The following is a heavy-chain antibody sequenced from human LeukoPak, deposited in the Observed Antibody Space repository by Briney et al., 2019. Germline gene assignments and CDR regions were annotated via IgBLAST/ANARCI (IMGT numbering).Heavy chain of an antibody. V-gene: IGHV5-51*01. CDR2: IYPGDSDT. CDR1: GYSFTNSW. D-gene: IGHD3-22*01. CDR3: ARRGGDDRSGYYRRNFDY. Sequence: AGESLKISCKGSGYSFTNSWIAWVRQMPGKGLEWMGIIYPGDSDTRYSPSFQGQVTISADKSISTAYLQWSSLQASDTAMYYCARRGGDDRSGYYRRNFDYWGQGTLVTVSS. J-gene: IGHJ4*02.